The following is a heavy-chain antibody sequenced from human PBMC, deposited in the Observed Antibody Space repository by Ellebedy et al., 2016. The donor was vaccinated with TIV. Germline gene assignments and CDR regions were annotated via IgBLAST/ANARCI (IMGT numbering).Heavy chain of an antibody. D-gene: IGHD6-19*01. Sequence: ASVKVSCKASGGTFSSYAISWVRQAPGQGLEWMGGIIPIFGTANYAQKFQGRVTITRDTSASTAYMELSSLRSEDTAVYYCARVAVAGTGYYYYGMDVWGQGTTVTVSS. CDR1: GGTFSSYA. V-gene: IGHV1-69*05. J-gene: IGHJ6*02. CDR3: ARVAVAGTGYYYYGMDV. CDR2: IIPIFGTA.